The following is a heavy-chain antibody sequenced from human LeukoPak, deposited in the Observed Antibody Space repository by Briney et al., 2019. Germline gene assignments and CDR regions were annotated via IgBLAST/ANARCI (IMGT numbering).Heavy chain of an antibody. CDR3: AKDSSLVITIFGVVTGGEYFDY. Sequence: GGSLRLSCAASEFTFSGYSVNWVRQAPGKGLEWVSYISSSGGTKYYADSVKGRFTISRDNSNNTLYLQMNSLRAEDSAVYYCAKDSSLVITIFGVVTGGEYFDYWGQGTLVTVSS. D-gene: IGHD3-3*01. J-gene: IGHJ4*02. CDR2: ISSSGGTK. V-gene: IGHV3-48*01. CDR1: EFTFSGYS.